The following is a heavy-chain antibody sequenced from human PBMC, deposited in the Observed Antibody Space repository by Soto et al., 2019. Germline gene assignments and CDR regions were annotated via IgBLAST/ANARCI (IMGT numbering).Heavy chain of an antibody. J-gene: IGHJ6*02. Sequence: QGQLVQSGPEAKKPGASVKVSCKASGYTFSRYGISWVRQAPGQGLEWMGWISGYNGDTKYAQKVQGRVTMTIDTYTYTAYMVLRSLTSDDTAIYYCAKNGQPPYYYYGMDVWGQGTTVTVSS. D-gene: IGHD2-8*01. CDR3: AKNGQPPYYYYGMDV. CDR1: GYTFSRYG. V-gene: IGHV1-18*01. CDR2: ISGYNGDT.